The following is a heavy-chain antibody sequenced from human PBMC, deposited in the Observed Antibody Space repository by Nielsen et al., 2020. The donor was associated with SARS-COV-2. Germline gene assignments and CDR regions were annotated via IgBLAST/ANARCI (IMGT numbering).Heavy chain of an antibody. J-gene: IGHJ6*02. CDR1: GFTFSSYG. V-gene: IGHV3-30*18. Sequence: GESLKISCAASGFTFSSYGMHWVHQAPGKGLEWVAVISYDGSNKYYADSVKGRFTISRDNSKNTLYLQMNSLRAEDTAVYYCAKDWGWDSSGWLRTYYYYGMDVWGQGTTVTVSS. CDR3: AKDWGWDSSGWLRTYYYYGMDV. CDR2: ISYDGSNK. D-gene: IGHD6-19*01.